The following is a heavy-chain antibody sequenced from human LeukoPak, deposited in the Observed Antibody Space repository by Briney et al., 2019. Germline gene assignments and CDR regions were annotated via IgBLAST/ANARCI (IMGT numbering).Heavy chain of an antibody. CDR3: TRVGDGYNSGVIGAFDI. J-gene: IGHJ3*02. CDR1: GFTFGDYA. CDR2: IRSKAYGGTT. V-gene: IGHV3-49*04. D-gene: IGHD5-24*01. Sequence: GGSLRLSCTASGFTFGDYAMSWVRQAPGKGLEWVGFIRSKAYGGTTEYAASVKGRFTISRDDSKSIAYLQMNSLKTEDTAVYYCTRVGDGYNSGVIGAFDIWGQGTMVTVSS.